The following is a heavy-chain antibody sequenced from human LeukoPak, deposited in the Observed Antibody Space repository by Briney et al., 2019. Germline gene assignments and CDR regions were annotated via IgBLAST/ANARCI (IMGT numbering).Heavy chain of an antibody. D-gene: IGHD6-19*01. CDR3: ARGPSGGWYRLWFTRFDP. J-gene: IGHJ5*02. CDR2: INHSGST. V-gene: IGHV4-34*01. CDR1: GGSFSGYY. Sequence: SETLSLTCAVYGGSFSGYYWSWIRQPPGKGLECIGEINHSGSTNYNPSLKSRVTISVDTSKNQFSLKLSSVTAADTAVYYCARGPSGGWYRLWFTRFDPWGQGTLVTVSS.